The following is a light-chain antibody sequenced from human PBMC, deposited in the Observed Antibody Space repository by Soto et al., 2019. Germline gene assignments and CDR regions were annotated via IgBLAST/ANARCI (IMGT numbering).Light chain of an antibody. CDR1: QNINNY. V-gene: IGKV1-9*01. Sequence: DIQMTQSPSSLSASVGDRVTITCQASQNINNYLNWYQQKPGKAPKLLIYAASTLQSGVPSRFSGSGSGTEFTLTISSLQPEDFATYYCQQLNSYPITFGQGTRLEI. CDR2: AAS. J-gene: IGKJ5*01. CDR3: QQLNSYPIT.